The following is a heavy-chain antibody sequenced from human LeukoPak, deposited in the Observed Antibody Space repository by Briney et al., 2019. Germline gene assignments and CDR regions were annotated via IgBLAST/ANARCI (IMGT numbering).Heavy chain of an antibody. CDR3: ARDNPSGYSYGHYYYYMDV. Sequence: SETLSFTCTVSGGSISNYYCTWIRQPAGKGLEWIGRIHSGGTTNYNPSLKSRITMSVDTSKNQFSLKLTSVTAADTAVYYCARDNPSGYSYGHYYYYMDVWGKGTTVTVSS. V-gene: IGHV4-4*07. CDR1: GGSISNYY. D-gene: IGHD5-18*01. CDR2: IHSGGTT. J-gene: IGHJ6*03.